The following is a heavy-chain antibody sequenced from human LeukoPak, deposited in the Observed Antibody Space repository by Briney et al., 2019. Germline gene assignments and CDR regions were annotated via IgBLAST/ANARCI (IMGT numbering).Heavy chain of an antibody. V-gene: IGHV4-59*12. CDR3: ARAALLVPTDY. Sequence: PSETLSLTCTVSGGSISSYYWSWIRQPPGKGLEWIGYIYYSGSTNYNPSLKSRVTISVDTSKNQFSLKLSSVTAADTAVYYCARAALLVPTDYWGQGTLVTVSS. J-gene: IGHJ4*02. D-gene: IGHD6-13*01. CDR2: IYYSGST. CDR1: GGSISSYY.